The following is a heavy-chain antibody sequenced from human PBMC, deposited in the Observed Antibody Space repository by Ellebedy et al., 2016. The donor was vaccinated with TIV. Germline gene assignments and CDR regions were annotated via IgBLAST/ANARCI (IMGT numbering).Heavy chain of an antibody. CDR2: ITESGGNT. D-gene: IGHD3-10*01. CDR3: AKDSGRSGWISDY. J-gene: IGHJ4*02. V-gene: IGHV3-23*01. Sequence: GESLKISCAASGLTFSSHAMSWVRQAPGKGLEWVSSITESGGNTYYADSVKGRFTISRDNSKDTLYLQMNSLRAEDTAIYFCAKDSGRSGWISDYWGQGTLVTVSS. CDR1: GLTFSSHA.